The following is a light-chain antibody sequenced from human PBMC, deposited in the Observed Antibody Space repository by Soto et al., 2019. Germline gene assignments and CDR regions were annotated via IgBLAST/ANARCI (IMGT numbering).Light chain of an antibody. J-gene: IGKJ4*01. CDR2: AAS. CDR3: QQTYSTPLT. Sequence: DIQMTQSPSSLSASVGDRVTITCRASQSISYYLNWYQQKPGKAPKLLIYAASTLQSGVPSRFSGSRSGTDFTITISSLQSEDFATYYCQQTYSTPLTFGGGTKVEIK. CDR1: QSISYY. V-gene: IGKV1-39*01.